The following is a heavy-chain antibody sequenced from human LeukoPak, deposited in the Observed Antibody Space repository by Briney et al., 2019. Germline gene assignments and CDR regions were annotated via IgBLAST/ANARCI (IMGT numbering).Heavy chain of an antibody. J-gene: IGHJ4*02. D-gene: IGHD6-19*01. CDR2: IRRGGNST. Sequence: GGSLRLSCAASGFTFSSYIMNWVRPAPGTGLEWVSIIRRGGNSTYSEDSVKGRFTTSRDNAKDSMYLQRNSLRGEDTAVYYCARDLMAVASTGFDYSGEGALVTVSS. V-gene: IGHV3-21*01. CDR1: GFTFSSYI. CDR3: ARDLMAVASTGFDY.